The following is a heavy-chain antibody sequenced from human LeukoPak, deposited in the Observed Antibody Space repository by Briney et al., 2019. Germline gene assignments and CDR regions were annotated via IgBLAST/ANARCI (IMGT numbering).Heavy chain of an antibody. V-gene: IGHV1-2*04. CDR1: GYTLTGYY. D-gene: IGHD1-26*01. Sequence: ASVTVSCKASGYTLTGYYIHWVRQAPGQGLEWMGWIDLDSGGTNYAQKFQDWVTMTRDTSISTAYMELSRLRSDDMAVYFCARGGRGYQRDWFDRWGQGTLVTVSS. CDR3: ARGGRGYQRDWFDR. J-gene: IGHJ5*02. CDR2: IDLDSGGT.